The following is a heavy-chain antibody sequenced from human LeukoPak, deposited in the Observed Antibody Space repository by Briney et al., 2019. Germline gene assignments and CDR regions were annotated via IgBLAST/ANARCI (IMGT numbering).Heavy chain of an antibody. V-gene: IGHV3-53*05. CDR3: ARDGGSGTAVADTRKNYYGMDV. CDR1: GFAVSSNY. Sequence: GGSLTLSCAASGFAVSSNYISWARRAPGKGLEGVSFIYAGDNTYYADSVKGRVTISRDNYKNTVYLQMNSLRAEDTAVYFCARDGGSGTAVADTRKNYYGMDVWGQGTTVTVSS. CDR2: IYAGDNT. D-gene: IGHD6-19*01. J-gene: IGHJ6*02.